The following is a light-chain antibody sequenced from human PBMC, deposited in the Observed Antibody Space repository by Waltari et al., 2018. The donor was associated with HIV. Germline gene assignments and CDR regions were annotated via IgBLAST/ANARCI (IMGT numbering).Light chain of an antibody. J-gene: IGLJ3*02. CDR2: NNN. CDR3: AAWDDSLNAWV. CDR1: SSNIGRTT. V-gene: IGLV1-44*01. Sequence: QSVVTQPPSASGTPGQRVTISCSGSSSNIGRTTINWFQQLPGTAPKHLIYNNNLRPSGVPDRFSGSKSGTSASLAISGLQSDDEADFYCAAWDDSLNAWVFGGGTKLTVI.